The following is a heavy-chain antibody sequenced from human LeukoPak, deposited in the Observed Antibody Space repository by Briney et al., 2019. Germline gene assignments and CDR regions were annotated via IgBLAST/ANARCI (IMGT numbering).Heavy chain of an antibody. CDR2: ISYDGSNK. J-gene: IGHJ4*02. CDR3: ARDLNSLFGY. CDR1: GFTFSSYA. Sequence: PGRSLRLSCAASGFTFSSYAMHWVRQAPGKGLEWVAVISYDGSNKYYADSVKGRFTISRDNSKNTLYLQMNSLRAEDTAVYYCARDLNSLFGYWGQGTLVTVSS. V-gene: IGHV3-30*01.